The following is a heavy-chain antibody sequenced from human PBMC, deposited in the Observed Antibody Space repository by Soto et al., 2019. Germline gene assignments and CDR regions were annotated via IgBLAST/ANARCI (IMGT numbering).Heavy chain of an antibody. V-gene: IGHV1-18*01. J-gene: IGHJ6*02. D-gene: IGHD3-22*01. CDR1: GYTFTSYG. Sequence: ASVKVSCKASGYTFTSYGISWVRQAPGQGLEWMGWISAYNGNTNYAQKLQGRVTMTTDTSTSTAYMELRSLRSDDTAVYYCARAYXYDSSGPITRLGYGMDVWGQGTTVTVSS. CDR3: ARAYXYDSSGPITRLGYGMDV. CDR2: ISAYNGNT.